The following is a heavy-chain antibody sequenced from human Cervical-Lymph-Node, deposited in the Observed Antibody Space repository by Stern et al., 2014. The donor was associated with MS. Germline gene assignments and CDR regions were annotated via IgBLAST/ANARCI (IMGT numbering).Heavy chain of an antibody. V-gene: IGHV3-33*05. D-gene: IGHD3-22*01. CDR1: GFTFSTYA. J-gene: IGHJ4*02. CDR2: LSNDGSDE. Sequence: VQLVESGGGVVQPGRSLRLSCTASGFTFSTYAMHWVRQAPGKGLEWLAILSNDGSDEYYADSVKGRFTISRDNSKNTLYLQMDSLRAEDTAVYYCARDRVVINPAYYFDYWGQGTLVTVSS. CDR3: ARDRVVINPAYYFDY.